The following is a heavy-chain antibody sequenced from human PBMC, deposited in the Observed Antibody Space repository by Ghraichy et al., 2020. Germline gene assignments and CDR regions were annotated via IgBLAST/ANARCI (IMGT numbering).Heavy chain of an antibody. Sequence: LSLTCAASGFTFSDYYMSWIRQAPGKGLEWVSYISSSSSYTNYADSVKGRFTISRDNAKNSLYLQMNSLRAEDTAVYYCARDRYGGTEIDYWGQGTLVTVSS. J-gene: IGHJ4*02. CDR2: ISSSSSYT. V-gene: IGHV3-11*06. CDR3: ARDRYGGTEIDY. D-gene: IGHD4-23*01. CDR1: GFTFSDYY.